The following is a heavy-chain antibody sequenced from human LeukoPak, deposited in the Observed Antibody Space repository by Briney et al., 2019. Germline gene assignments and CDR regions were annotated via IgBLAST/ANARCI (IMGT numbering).Heavy chain of an antibody. D-gene: IGHD6-13*01. CDR3: ARVLSSSWFDY. J-gene: IGHJ4*02. Sequence: PSETLSLTCTVSGGSISSGSYYWSWIRQPAGKGLEWIGRIYTSGSTNYNPSLKSRVTISVDTSKNQFSLKLSSVTAADTAVYYCARVLSSSWFDYWGQGTLVTVSS. V-gene: IGHV4-61*02. CDR2: IYTSGST. CDR1: GGSISSGSYY.